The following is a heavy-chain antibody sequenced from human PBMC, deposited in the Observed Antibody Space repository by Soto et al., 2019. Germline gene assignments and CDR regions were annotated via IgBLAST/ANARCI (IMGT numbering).Heavy chain of an antibody. D-gene: IGHD2-15*01. J-gene: IGHJ3*01. CDR1: RFSVTDSKY. Sequence: QVQLQESGPGLVKPSGTLSLTCSVSRFSVTDSKYWSWVRQSARKTLEWIGEIYHGGTTYYNPSLSSRVSMSMDKSKNQISLILTSVTAADTAVYYCARDSRYCTDSGCSVMRDAFDVWGQGTLVTVSS. CDR2: IYHGGTT. CDR3: ARDSRYCTDSGCSVMRDAFDV. V-gene: IGHV4-4*02.